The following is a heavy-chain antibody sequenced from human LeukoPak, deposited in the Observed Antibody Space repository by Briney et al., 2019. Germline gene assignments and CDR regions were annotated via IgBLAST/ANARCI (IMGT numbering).Heavy chain of an antibody. CDR3: GRDWDWHVQF. CDR2: IGVFNGNR. V-gene: IGHV1-18*01. Sequence: ASVKVSCKTSGYTFSRYGFSWVRQAPGQGLEWIGWIGVFNGNRNYAKSVQGRITLTADTSTNTTYMELRSLTSDDTAVYFCGRDWDWHVQFRGQGTLITVSS. D-gene: IGHD1-26*01. CDR1: GYTFSRYG. J-gene: IGHJ4*02.